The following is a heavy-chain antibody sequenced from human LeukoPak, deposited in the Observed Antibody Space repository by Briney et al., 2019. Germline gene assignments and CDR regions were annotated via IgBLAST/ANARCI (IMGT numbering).Heavy chain of an antibody. J-gene: IGHJ3*02. CDR3: ARESGSYDMWAFDI. D-gene: IGHD1-26*01. CDR1: GFTFSSYA. V-gene: IGHV3-30-3*01. CDR2: ISYDGSNK. Sequence: GGSLRLSCAASGFTFSSYAMHWVRQAPGKGREWVAVISYDGSNKYYADSVKGRFTIARDNSKNTLYLQMNSLRAEDTAVYYCARESGSYDMWAFDIWGQGTMVTVSS.